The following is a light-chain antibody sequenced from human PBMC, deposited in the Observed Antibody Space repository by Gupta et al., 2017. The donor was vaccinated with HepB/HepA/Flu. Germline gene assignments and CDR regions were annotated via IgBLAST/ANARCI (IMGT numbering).Light chain of an antibody. Sequence: YELTTLPSVSVSPGETARITCSGDALPKQSAYWYQQKPGQAPVLVIYKDRERPSGIPERFSGSSSGTTVTLTISGVQAEDEGDYYGQSTDNSGRVFGGGTKLTVL. J-gene: IGLJ2*01. CDR3: QSTDNSGRV. CDR1: ALPKQS. CDR2: KDR. V-gene: IGLV3-25*03.